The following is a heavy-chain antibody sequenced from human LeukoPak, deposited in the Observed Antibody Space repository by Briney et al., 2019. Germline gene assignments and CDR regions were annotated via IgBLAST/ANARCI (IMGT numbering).Heavy chain of an antibody. V-gene: IGHV3-30*04. CDR3: AREHGDYGNY. CDR1: GFTFSSYA. J-gene: IGHJ4*02. CDR2: ISYGGSNK. D-gene: IGHD4-17*01. Sequence: PGRSLRLSCAASGFTFSSYAMHWVRQAPGKGLEWVAVISYGGSNKYYADSVKGRFTISRDNSKNTLYLQMNSLRAEDTAVYYCAREHGDYGNYWGQGTLVTVSS.